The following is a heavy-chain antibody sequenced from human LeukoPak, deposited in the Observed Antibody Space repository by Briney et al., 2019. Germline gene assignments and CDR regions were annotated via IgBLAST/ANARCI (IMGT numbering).Heavy chain of an antibody. CDR3: AKAPVTSCRGAFCYPFDS. CDR1: GFTVSNKY. V-gene: IGHV3-23*01. J-gene: IGHJ4*02. Sequence: GGSLRLSCAASGFTVSNKYMTWVRRAPGKGLEWVSATSSSDAGKYYADSVRGRFTISRDNSRNTMYLQMNSLRVEDAAVYYCAKAPVTSCRGAFCYPFDSWGQGTLVTVSS. CDR2: TSSSDAGK. D-gene: IGHD2-15*01.